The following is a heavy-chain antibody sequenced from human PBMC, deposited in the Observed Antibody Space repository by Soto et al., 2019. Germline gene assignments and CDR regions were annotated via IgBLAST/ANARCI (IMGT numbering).Heavy chain of an antibody. CDR1: GFTFDDYA. CDR3: AKGPNSSGYYYYYGMDV. CDR2: ISCDGGST. V-gene: IGHV3-43D*03. Sequence: GGSLRLSCAASGFTFDDYAMHWVRQAPGKVLEWVSLISCDGGSTYYADSVKGRFTISRDNSKNSLYLQMNSLRAEDTALYYCAKGPNSSGYYYYYGMDVWGQWTTVTVSS. D-gene: IGHD3-22*01. J-gene: IGHJ6*02.